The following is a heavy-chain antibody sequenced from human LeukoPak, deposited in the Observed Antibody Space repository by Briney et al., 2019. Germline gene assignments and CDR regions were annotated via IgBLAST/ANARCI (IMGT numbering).Heavy chain of an antibody. J-gene: IGHJ6*03. V-gene: IGHV1-46*01. CDR1: GYTFTSYG. Sequence: GASVKVSCKASGYTFTSYGISWVRQAPGQGLEWMGIINPSGGSTSYAQKFQGRVTMTRDTSTSTVYMELSSLRSEDTAVYYCARDVAAAGLYYCYYYYMDVWGKGTTVTISS. D-gene: IGHD6-13*01. CDR3: ARDVAAAGLYYCYYYYMDV. CDR2: INPSGGST.